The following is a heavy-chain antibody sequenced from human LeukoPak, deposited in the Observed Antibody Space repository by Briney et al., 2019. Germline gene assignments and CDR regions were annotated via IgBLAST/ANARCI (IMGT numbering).Heavy chain of an antibody. CDR1: GFTFSSYA. Sequence: PGGSLRLSCAASGFTFSSYAMPWVRQAPGKGLEWVAVISYDGSNKYYADSVKGRFTISRDNSKNTLYLQMNSLGAEDTAVYYCARDSFVVVVAATNYWGQGTLVTVSS. D-gene: IGHD2-15*01. CDR2: ISYDGSNK. V-gene: IGHV3-30-3*01. CDR3: ARDSFVVVVAATNY. J-gene: IGHJ4*02.